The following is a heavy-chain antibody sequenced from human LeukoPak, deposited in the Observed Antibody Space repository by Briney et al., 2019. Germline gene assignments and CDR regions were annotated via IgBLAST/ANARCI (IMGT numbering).Heavy chain of an antibody. CDR2: IIPIFGTA. V-gene: IGHV1-69*13. D-gene: IGHD2-2*01. Sequence: ASVTVSCKASGGTFSSYAISWVRQAPGQGLEWMGGIIPIFGTANYAQKFQGRVTITADESTSTAYMELSSLRSEDTAVYYCARESRYCSSTNCYDAFDFWGQGTMVTVSS. CDR1: GGTFSSYA. J-gene: IGHJ3*01. CDR3: ARESRYCSSTNCYDAFDF.